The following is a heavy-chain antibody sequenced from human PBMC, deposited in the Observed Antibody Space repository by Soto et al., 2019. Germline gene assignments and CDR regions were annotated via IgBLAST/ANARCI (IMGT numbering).Heavy chain of an antibody. CDR1: GYTFTSYD. D-gene: IGHD6-19*01. CDR2: INPTSEYT. J-gene: IGHJ4*02. Sequence: ASVKVSCKASGYTFTSYDINWVRQAPGQGLEWVGWINPTSEYTAHAQKFQGRVTLTREISTATAYMELSSLTSEDTAVYYCARPVHHGYSSDWGPGTQVTVSS. V-gene: IGHV1-8*01. CDR3: ARPVHHGYSSD.